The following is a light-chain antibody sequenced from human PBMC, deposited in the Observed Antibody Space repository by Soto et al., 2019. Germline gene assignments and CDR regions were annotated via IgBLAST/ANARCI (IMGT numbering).Light chain of an antibody. CDR2: DAS. CDR1: QSVSSY. V-gene: IGKV3-11*01. Sequence: EIVLTQSPATLSLSPGERATLSCRASQSVSSYLVWYQQKPGQAPRLLIYDASNRATGIPARFTGSGSGTDFTLTISSLEPEDFAVYYCQQRYIWPPLTFGEGPRWRSN. J-gene: IGKJ4*01. CDR3: QQRYIWPPLT.